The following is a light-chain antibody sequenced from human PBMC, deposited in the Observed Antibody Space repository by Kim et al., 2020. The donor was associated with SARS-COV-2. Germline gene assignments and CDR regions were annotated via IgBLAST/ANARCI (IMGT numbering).Light chain of an antibody. V-gene: IGKV1-9*01. CDR1: QDIGSY. Sequence: IQLTQSPSSLSASVGDRVTITCRASQDIGSYLAWYQQKPGKAPKLLIYATTTLLSGVPSRFSGSGSATHFTLTISSLQPEDFATYYCPQRNSDPEITFGQGTRLEIK. CDR2: ATT. CDR3: PQRNSDPEIT. J-gene: IGKJ5*01.